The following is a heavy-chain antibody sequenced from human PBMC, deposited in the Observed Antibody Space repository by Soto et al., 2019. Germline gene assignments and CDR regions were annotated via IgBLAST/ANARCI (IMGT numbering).Heavy chain of an antibody. V-gene: IGHV1-69*14. D-gene: IGHD2-15*01. J-gene: IGHJ5*02. Sequence: QVQLVQSGAELKKPGSSVKVSCKASGGTFSNYAITWVRQAPGQGLEWLGRIIPIFGTTDYAQKFQGRVTFTADKSKTTAYMELSSLRSDDTAVYYCAKDGGREGYFGNWFHPWGQGTLVTVSS. CDR1: GGTFSNYA. CDR2: IIPIFGTT. CDR3: AKDGGREGYFGNWFHP.